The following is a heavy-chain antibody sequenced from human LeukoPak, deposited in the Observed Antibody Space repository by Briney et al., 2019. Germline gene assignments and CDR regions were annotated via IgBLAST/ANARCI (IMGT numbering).Heavy chain of an antibody. D-gene: IGHD3-10*02. CDR3: ARLPSVRGMGAFDI. CDR2: INHSGST. Sequence: SETLSLTCAVYGGSFSGYYWSWIRQPPGKGLEWIGEINHSGSTNYNPSLKSRVTISVDTSKNQFSLKLSSVTAADTAVYYCARLPSVRGMGAFDIWGQGTMVTVSS. V-gene: IGHV4-34*01. J-gene: IGHJ3*02. CDR1: GGSFSGYY.